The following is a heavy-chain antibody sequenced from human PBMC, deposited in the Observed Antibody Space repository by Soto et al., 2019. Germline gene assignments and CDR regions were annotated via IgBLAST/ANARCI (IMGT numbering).Heavy chain of an antibody. D-gene: IGHD3-10*01. CDR3: ASSYGSGYRAFDY. CDR2: VIPIVSMS. J-gene: IGHJ4*02. V-gene: IGHV1-69*02. CDR1: GDTFNFYS. Sequence: QVQLVQSGAEVKRPGSSVKVSGKASGDTFNFYSINWVREAPGLGLEWMGRVIPIVSMSNYAQKFQGRVTMTADKSTSTAYMELSSLRSEDTAIYYCASSYGSGYRAFDYWGQGALVTVSS.